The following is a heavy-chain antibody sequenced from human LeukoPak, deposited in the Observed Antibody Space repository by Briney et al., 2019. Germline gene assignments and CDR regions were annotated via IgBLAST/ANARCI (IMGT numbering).Heavy chain of an antibody. D-gene: IGHD6-25*01. Sequence: PGGSLRLSCAASGFTFTDYSMTWVRQAPGKGLEWVSSISTVNTYKFYSDSVKGRFTISRDNAKNTLYLQMSSLTAEDTAVYYCARDGSGFYLYYYMDVWGRGTPVTVSS. J-gene: IGHJ6*03. CDR2: ISTVNTYK. CDR3: ARDGSGFYLYYYMDV. CDR1: GFTFTDYS. V-gene: IGHV3-21*01.